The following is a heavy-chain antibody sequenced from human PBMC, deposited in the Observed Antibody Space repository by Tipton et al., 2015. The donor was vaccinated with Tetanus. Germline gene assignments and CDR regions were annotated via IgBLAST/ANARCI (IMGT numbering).Heavy chain of an antibody. J-gene: IGHJ6*02. CDR2: IYQNGDA. V-gene: IGHV4-61*01. D-gene: IGHD2-21*01. CDR1: GDSIGRTSPY. Sequence: VKPSETLSLTCTVSGDSIGRTSPYWGWIRQPPGKGLEWIAYIYQNGDANYNPSLQSRVTISVDTSKNQFSLQLAFVTAADMAIYYCARERIEAFYYHGLDVWGPGTTVTVSS. CDR3: ARERIEAFYYHGLDV.